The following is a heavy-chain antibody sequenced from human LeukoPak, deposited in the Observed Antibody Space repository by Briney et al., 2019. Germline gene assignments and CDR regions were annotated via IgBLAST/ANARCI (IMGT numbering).Heavy chain of an antibody. V-gene: IGHV4-38-2*02. Sequence: SETLSLTCTVSGYSISSSYYWGWIRQPPGKGLEWIGSIYYSGSTYYNPSLKSRVTISVDTSKNQFSLKLSSVTAADTAVYYCAREHYSNYGIDFDYWGQGTLVTVSS. CDR1: GYSISSSYY. CDR3: AREHYSNYGIDFDY. J-gene: IGHJ4*02. D-gene: IGHD4-11*01. CDR2: IYYSGST.